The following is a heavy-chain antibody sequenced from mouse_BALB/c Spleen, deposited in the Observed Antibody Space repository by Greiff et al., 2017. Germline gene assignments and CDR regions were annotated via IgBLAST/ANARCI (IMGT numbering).Heavy chain of an antibody. V-gene: IGHV14-3*02. CDR1: GFNIKDTY. CDR2: IDPANGNT. D-gene: IGHD2-2*01. Sequence: VQLQQSGAELVKPGASVKLSCTASGFNIKDTYMHWVKQRPEQGLEWIGRIDPANGNTKYDPKFQGKATITADTSSNTAYLQLSSLTSEDTAVYYCTRGGNYGYAWFAYWGQGTLVTVSA. CDR3: TRGGNYGYAWFAY. J-gene: IGHJ3*01.